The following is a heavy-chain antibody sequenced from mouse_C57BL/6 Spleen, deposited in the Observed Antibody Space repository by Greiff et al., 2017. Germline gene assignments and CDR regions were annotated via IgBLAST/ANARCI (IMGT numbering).Heavy chain of an antibody. CDR3: TTSVMISPYAMDY. V-gene: IGHV14-4*01. J-gene: IGHJ4*01. CDR2: IDPENGDT. CDR1: GFNIKDDY. Sequence: EVKLVESGAELVRPGASVKLSCTASGFNIKDDYMHWVKQRPEQGLEWIGWIDPENGDTEYASKFQGKATITADTSSNTAYLQLSSLTSEDTAVYYCTTSVMISPYAMDYWGQGTSVTVSS. D-gene: IGHD2-4*01.